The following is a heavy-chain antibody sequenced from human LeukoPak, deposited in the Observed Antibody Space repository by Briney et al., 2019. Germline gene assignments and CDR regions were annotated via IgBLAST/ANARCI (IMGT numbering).Heavy chain of an antibody. Sequence: SETLSLTCAVYGGSFSGYYWSWIRQPPGKGLEWIGEINHSGSTNYNPSLKSRVTISVDTSENQFSLKLSSVTAADTAVYYCARGPPHYYWGQGTLVTVSS. J-gene: IGHJ4*02. CDR3: ARGPPHYY. CDR1: GGSFSGYY. V-gene: IGHV4-34*01. D-gene: IGHD3-3*02. CDR2: INHSGST.